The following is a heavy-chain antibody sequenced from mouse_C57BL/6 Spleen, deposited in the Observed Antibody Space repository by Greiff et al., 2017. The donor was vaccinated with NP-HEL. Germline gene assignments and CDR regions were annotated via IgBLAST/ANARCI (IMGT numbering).Heavy chain of an antibody. CDR2: ISSGSSTI. CDR3: ASRHSSGYPQYYAMDY. V-gene: IGHV5-17*01. D-gene: IGHD3-1*01. J-gene: IGHJ4*01. CDR1: GFTFSDYG. Sequence: EVQGVESGGGLVKPGGSLKLSCAASGFTFSDYGMHWVRQAPEKGLEWVAYISSGSSTIYYADTVKGRFTISRDNAKNTLFLQMTSLRSEDTAMYYCASRHSSGYPQYYAMDYWGQGTSVTVSS.